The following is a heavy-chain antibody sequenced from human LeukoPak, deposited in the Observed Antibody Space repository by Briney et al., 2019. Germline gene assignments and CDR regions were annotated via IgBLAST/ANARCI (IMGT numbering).Heavy chain of an antibody. J-gene: IGHJ3*02. CDR1: GGSLSSSSSSY. V-gene: IGHV4-39*01. D-gene: IGHD1-1*01. CDR2: IYYSGST. Sequence: PSETLSLTCTVSGGSLSSSSSSYWGWIRQPPGKGLAWIGSIYYSGSTYYNPSLKSRVTISVDTSKNQFSLKLSSVTAADTAVYYCARPNESQLEATGAFDIWGQGTMVTVSS. CDR3: ARPNESQLEATGAFDI.